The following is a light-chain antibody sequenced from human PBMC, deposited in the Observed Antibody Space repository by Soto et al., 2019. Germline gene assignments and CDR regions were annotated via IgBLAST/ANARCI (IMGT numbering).Light chain of an antibody. Sequence: QSALTQPPSASGSPGQSVTISCTGTSSDVGGYNYVSWYQQHPGKAPKLMIYEVSKRPSGVADRFSGSKSGNTASLTVSGLQAEDEADYYCSSYAGRNNWVFGGGTQLTVL. CDR1: SSDVGGYNY. V-gene: IGLV2-8*01. CDR3: SSYAGRNNWV. CDR2: EVS. J-gene: IGLJ3*02.